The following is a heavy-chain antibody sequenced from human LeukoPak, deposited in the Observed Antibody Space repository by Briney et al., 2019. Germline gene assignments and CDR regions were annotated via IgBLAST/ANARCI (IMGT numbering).Heavy chain of an antibody. V-gene: IGHV4-59*12. D-gene: IGHD4-23*01. J-gene: IGHJ3*02. CDR2: IYYSGST. CDR3: ARVSGNSDAFDI. Sequence: SETLSLTCTVSGGSISSYYWSWLRQPPGKGLEWIGYIYYSGSTYYNPSLKSRVTISVDTSKNQFSLKLSSMTAADTAVYYCARVSGNSDAFDIWGQGTMVTVSS. CDR1: GGSISSYY.